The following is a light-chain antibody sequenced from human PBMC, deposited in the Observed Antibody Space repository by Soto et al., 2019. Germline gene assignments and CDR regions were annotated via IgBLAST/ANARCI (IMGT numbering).Light chain of an antibody. J-gene: IGLJ2*01. V-gene: IGLV1-51*01. Sequence: QSVLTQPPSVSAAPGQKVTISCSGSRPNIGTNFICWYQHLPGTAPKLLIYDNDKRPSEIPDRFAGSRSGTSSATLGITGLQTGDEGDYYCAAWDSLSNSVVFGGGTKVTVL. CDR2: DND. CDR1: RPNIGTNF. CDR3: AAWDSLSNSVV.